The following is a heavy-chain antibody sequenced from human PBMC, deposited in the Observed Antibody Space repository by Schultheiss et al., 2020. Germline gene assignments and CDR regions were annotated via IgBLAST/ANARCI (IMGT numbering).Heavy chain of an antibody. CDR2: IYYSGST. Sequence: SATLSLTCAVYGGSFSGYYWSWIRQPPGKGLEWIGYIYYSGSTYYNPSLKSRVTISVDTSKNQFSLKLSSVTAANTAVYYCARGAVGASHVDYWGRGYLVTVAS. CDR3: ARGAVGASHVDY. J-gene: IGHJ4*02. V-gene: IGHV4-59*06. CDR1: GGSFSGYY. D-gene: IGHD1-26*01.